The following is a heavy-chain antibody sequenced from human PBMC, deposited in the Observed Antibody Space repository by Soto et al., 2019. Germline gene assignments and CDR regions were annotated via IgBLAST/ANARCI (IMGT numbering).Heavy chain of an antibody. V-gene: IGHV4-30-2*01. J-gene: IGHJ5*02. D-gene: IGHD3-3*01. Sequence: QLQLQESGSGLVKPSQTLSLTCAVSGGSISSGGYSWSWIRQPPGKGLERLGYIYHSGSTYYNPSLKSRVTISVDRSKNQFSLKLSSVTAADTAVYYCARARTIFGFVDPWGQGTLVTVSS. CDR1: GGSISSGGYS. CDR3: ARARTIFGFVDP. CDR2: IYHSGST.